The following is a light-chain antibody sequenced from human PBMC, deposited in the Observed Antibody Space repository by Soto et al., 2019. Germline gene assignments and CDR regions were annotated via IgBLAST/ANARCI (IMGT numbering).Light chain of an antibody. CDR1: QSISSN. Sequence: EIVMTQSPATLSVSPGEGATLSCRASQSISSNLAWYQQKPGQAPRLLIYGASTRATGVPAGFSGSGSGTEFTLTISSLQPEDFAVYYCQQYNNWPPITFGQGTRLEIK. V-gene: IGKV3-15*01. J-gene: IGKJ5*01. CDR2: GAS. CDR3: QQYNNWPPIT.